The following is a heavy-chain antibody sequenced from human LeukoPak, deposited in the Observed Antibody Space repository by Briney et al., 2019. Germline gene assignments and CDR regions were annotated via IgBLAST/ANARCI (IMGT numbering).Heavy chain of an antibody. D-gene: IGHD4-17*01. Sequence: SETLSLTCAVYGGSFSGYYWSWIRQPPGKGLEWIGEINHSGSTNYNPSLKSRVTISVDTSKNQFSLKLSSVTAADTAVYYFAREPRHYGDYFDYWGQGTLVTVSS. CDR1: GGSFSGYY. V-gene: IGHV4-34*01. CDR3: AREPRHYGDYFDY. J-gene: IGHJ4*02. CDR2: INHSGST.